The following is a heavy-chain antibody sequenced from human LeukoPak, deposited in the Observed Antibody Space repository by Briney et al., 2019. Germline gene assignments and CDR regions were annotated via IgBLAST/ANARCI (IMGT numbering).Heavy chain of an antibody. CDR2: IYYSGST. CDR3: ASAHYYDSSGYSLDDAFDI. V-gene: IGHV4-39*01. Sequence: SETLSLTCTVSGGSISSSSYYWGWIRQPPGKGLEWIGSIYYSGSTYYNPSLKSRVTISVDTSKNQFTLKLSSVTAAYTAVYYCASAHYYDSSGYSLDDAFDIWGQGTMVTVSS. CDR1: GGSISSSSYY. J-gene: IGHJ3*02. D-gene: IGHD3-22*01.